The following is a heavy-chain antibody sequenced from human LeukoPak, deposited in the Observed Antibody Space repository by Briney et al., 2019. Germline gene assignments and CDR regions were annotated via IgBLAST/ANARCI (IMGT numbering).Heavy chain of an antibody. J-gene: IGHJ4*02. Sequence: ASVKVSCKASGYTFTSYGISWVRQAPGQGLEWMGWISAYNGNTNYAQKLQGRVTMTTDTSSSTAYMELRSLRSDDTAVYYYARWGTRWVFTGTPGAGINFDYWGQGTLVTVSS. CDR3: ARWGTRWVFTGTPGAGINFDY. CDR1: GYTFTSYG. V-gene: IGHV1-18*01. D-gene: IGHD1-14*01. CDR2: ISAYNGNT.